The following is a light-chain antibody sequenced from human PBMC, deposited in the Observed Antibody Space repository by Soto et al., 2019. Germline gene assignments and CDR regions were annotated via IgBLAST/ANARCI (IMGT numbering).Light chain of an antibody. CDR2: AAS. CDR3: QQSYSIPLT. CDR1: QSIRSY. Sequence: DIQLTQSPSSLSASVGDKVTITCRASQSIRSYLNWYQQKPGKAPKLLIYAASNLQSGVPSRFSGSGSGTDFTLTISSLQPEDFATYYCQQSYSIPLTFGGGTKVDIK. V-gene: IGKV1-39*01. J-gene: IGKJ4*01.